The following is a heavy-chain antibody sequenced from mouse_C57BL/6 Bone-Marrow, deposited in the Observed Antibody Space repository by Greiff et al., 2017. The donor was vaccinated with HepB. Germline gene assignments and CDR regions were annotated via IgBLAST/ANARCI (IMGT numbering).Heavy chain of an antibody. J-gene: IGHJ3*01. CDR1: GYAFTNYL. CDR2: INPGGGGT. CDR3: AGACECDRGMGRGFAY. V-gene: IGHV1-54*01. D-gene: IGHD2-10*02. Sequence: VQLQQSGAELVRPGTSVKVSCKASGYAFTNYLIEWVKQRPGQGLEWIGVINPGGGGTNYNEKFKGKATLTADKSSSTAYMQLSSLTSADSAVYLCAGACECDRGMGRGFAYWGQGTLVTVSA.